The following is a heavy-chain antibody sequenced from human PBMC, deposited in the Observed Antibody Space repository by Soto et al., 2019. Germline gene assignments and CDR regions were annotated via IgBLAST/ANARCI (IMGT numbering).Heavy chain of an antibody. CDR2: ISSSSSYI. J-gene: IGHJ6*02. V-gene: IGHV3-21*01. Sequence: SRVLKTQGKGLEWVSSISSSSSYIYYADSVKGRFTISRDNAKNSLYLQMNSLRAEDTAVYYCAREKKYCSSWYPGRYCYSGMDVWGQRTTVTVS. CDR3: AREKKYCSSWYPGRYCYSGMDV. D-gene: IGHD6-13*01.